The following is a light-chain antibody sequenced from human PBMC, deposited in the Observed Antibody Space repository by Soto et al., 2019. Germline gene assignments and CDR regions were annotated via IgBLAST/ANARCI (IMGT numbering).Light chain of an antibody. J-gene: IGKJ4*01. CDR3: QQYGSSPRLT. CDR1: QSVSSNY. CDR2: GAS. Sequence: EIVLTQSPGTLSLSPGERATLSCRASQSVSSNYLAWYQQKPGQAPRLLIYGASSRATGIPDRFSGSGSGTDFTLNISRLEPEDFAVYYCQQYGSSPRLTFGGGTKVEIK. V-gene: IGKV3-20*01.